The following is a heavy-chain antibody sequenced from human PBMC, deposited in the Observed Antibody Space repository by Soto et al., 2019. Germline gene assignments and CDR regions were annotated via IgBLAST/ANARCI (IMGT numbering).Heavy chain of an antibody. CDR1: GGSISSGGYY. J-gene: IGHJ4*02. D-gene: IGHD3-16*01. CDR3: ARSPYDYIWGSYSLDY. CDR2: IYYSGST. V-gene: IGHV4-31*03. Sequence: QVQLQESGPGLVKPSQTLSLTCTVSGGSISSGGYYWSWIRQHPGKGLERIGYIYYSGSTYYNPSLKSRVTISVDTSKNQFSLKLSSVTAADTAVYYCARSPYDYIWGSYSLDYWGQGTLVTVSS.